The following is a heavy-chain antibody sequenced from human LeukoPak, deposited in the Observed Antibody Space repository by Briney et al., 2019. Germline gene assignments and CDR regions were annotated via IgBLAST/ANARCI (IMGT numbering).Heavy chain of an antibody. Sequence: ASVKVSCKASGYTFTSYYMHWVRQAPGQGLEWMGIINPSGGSTSYAQKFQGRVTITADKSTSTAYMELSSLRSEDTAVYYCARDPEGGQGAFDIWGQGTVVTVSS. V-gene: IGHV1-46*01. CDR3: ARDPEGGQGAFDI. CDR2: INPSGGST. CDR1: GYTFTSYY. D-gene: IGHD2-15*01. J-gene: IGHJ3*02.